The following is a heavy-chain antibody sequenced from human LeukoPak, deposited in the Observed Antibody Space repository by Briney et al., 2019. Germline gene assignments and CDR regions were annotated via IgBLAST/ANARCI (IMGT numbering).Heavy chain of an antibody. CDR3: ARDPAVGYVWGRSDHYFDC. D-gene: IGHD3-16*01. CDR1: GFTFSSYS. J-gene: IGHJ4*02. CDR2: ISSSSSYI. V-gene: IGHV3-21*01. Sequence: KPGGSLRLSCAASGFTFSSYSMNWVRQAPGKGLEWVSSISSSSSYIYYADSVKGRFTISRDNAKSSLYLQMNSLRAEDTAVYYCARDPAVGYVWGRSDHYFDCWGQGTLVTVSS.